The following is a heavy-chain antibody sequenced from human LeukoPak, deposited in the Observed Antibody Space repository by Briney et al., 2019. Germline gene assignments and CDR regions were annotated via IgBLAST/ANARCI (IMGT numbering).Heavy chain of an antibody. CDR1: GFTFSSYA. J-gene: IGHJ4*02. CDR2: ISYDGSNK. D-gene: IGHD3-22*01. CDR3: ARGSSGVEYYYDSSGRELVDY. V-gene: IGHV3-30-3*01. Sequence: GGSLRLSCAASGFTFSSYAMHWVRQAPGKGLEWVAVISYDGSNKYYADSVKGRFTISRDNSKNTLYLQMNSLRAEDTAVYYCARGSSGVEYYYDSSGRELVDYWGQGTLVAVSS.